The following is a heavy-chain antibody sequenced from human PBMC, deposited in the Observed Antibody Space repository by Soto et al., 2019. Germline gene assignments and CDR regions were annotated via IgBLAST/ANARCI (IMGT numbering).Heavy chain of an antibody. V-gene: IGHV1-69*01. CDR2: IIPLIGTT. CDR3: AAELGFGKLSVV. Sequence: QVQVVQSGVEVRRPGSSVKVSCKASGDTFKNCVISWVRQAPGQGLEWMGGIIPLIGTTDFAQRFQGRLTITTDESTTTAYMELSRLRSEDTATYYCAAELGFGKLSVVWGQGTTVIVS. J-gene: IGHJ6*02. D-gene: IGHD3-10*01. CDR1: GDTFKNCV.